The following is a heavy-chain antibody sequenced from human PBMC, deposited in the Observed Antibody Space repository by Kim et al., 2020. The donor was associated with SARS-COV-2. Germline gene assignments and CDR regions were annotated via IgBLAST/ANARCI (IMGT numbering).Heavy chain of an antibody. CDR3: ASDRDGYNYLFNY. V-gene: IGHV3-23*01. D-gene: IGHD5-12*01. Sequence: GGSLRLSCAASGFTFSSNVMTWVRQAPGKGLEWVSAISTSGGSTSYADSVKGRFTISRDNSKNTLYLQMNSLRAEDTAVYYCASDRDGYNYLFNYWGQGT. CDR2: ISTSGGST. J-gene: IGHJ4*02. CDR1: GFTFSSNV.